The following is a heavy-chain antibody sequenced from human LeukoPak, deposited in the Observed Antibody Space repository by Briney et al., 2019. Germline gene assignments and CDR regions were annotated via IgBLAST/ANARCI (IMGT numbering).Heavy chain of an antibody. CDR3: ARRSLDFGMDV. Sequence: GESLKISFKGSGYNFTNYWIGWVRPMPGKGLEWMGIIYPGDSDTRYSPSFQGQVSISADKSISAAYLQWTSLKASDSAMYYCARRSLDFGMDVWGQGTAVTVSS. V-gene: IGHV5-51*01. CDR2: IYPGDSDT. D-gene: IGHD3-10*01. J-gene: IGHJ6*02. CDR1: GYNFTNYW.